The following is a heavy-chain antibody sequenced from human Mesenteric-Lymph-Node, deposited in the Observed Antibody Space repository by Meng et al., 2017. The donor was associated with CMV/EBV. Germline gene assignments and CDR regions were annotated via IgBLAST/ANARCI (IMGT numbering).Heavy chain of an antibody. V-gene: IGHV4-39*07. J-gene: IGHJ5*02. CDR2: IYFTGST. D-gene: IGHD2-2*01. Sequence: SVSTGTDYWRWIRQPTGKGLEWIGSIYFTGSTYYNPSLKSRVTISLVTSKNQFSLELTSVTAADTAVYYCARAGWGLQLPHSNWFDPWGQGTLVTVSS. CDR3: ARAGWGLQLPHSNWFDP. CDR1: SVSTGTDY.